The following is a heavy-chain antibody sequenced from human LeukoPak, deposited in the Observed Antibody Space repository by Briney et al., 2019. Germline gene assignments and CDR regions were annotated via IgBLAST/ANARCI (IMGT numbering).Heavy chain of an antibody. CDR1: GFTFSSYS. D-gene: IGHD1-20*01. CDR3: ARDPPFIIGTTFFDY. V-gene: IGHV3-21*01. J-gene: IGHJ4*02. CDR2: ISTSSTYI. Sequence: PGGSLRLSCAASGFTFSSYSMNWVRQAPGKGLEWVSSISTSSTYIYYADSVKGRFTISRDNAKDSLYLQMNSLRAEDTAVYYCARDPPFIIGTTFFDYWGQGTLVTVSS.